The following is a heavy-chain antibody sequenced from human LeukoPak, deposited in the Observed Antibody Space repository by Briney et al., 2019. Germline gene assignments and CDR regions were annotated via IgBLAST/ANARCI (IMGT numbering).Heavy chain of an antibody. D-gene: IGHD4-23*01. J-gene: IGHJ3*02. V-gene: IGHV1-18*01. Sequence: ASVKVSCKASGYTFSKFGISWVRQAPGQGLKWMGWISGNNDNPQSAQDLQGRVTVTTDRSTSTAYMELRSLRHDDTAVYYCARGDGGNPWDAFDIWGQGTMVTVSS. CDR2: ISGNNDNP. CDR3: ARGDGGNPWDAFDI. CDR1: GYTFSKFG.